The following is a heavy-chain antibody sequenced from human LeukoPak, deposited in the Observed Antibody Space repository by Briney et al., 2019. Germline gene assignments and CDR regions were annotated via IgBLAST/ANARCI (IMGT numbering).Heavy chain of an antibody. D-gene: IGHD3-10*01. V-gene: IGHV1-2*02. Sequence: ASVKVSCKASGYTFTGYYMHWVRQAPGQGLEWMGWINPNSGGTNYAQKFQGRVTMTRDTSISTAYMELSRLRSDDTAVYYCARGPIWFGELIYYYYGMDVWGQGTTVTVSS. J-gene: IGHJ6*02. CDR2: INPNSGGT. CDR3: ARGPIWFGELIYYYYGMDV. CDR1: GYTFTGYY.